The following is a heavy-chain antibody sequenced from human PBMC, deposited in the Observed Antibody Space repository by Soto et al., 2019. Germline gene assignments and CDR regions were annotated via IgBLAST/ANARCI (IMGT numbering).Heavy chain of an antibody. CDR2: IKGDETST. D-gene: IGHD5-12*01. J-gene: IGHJ4*02. V-gene: IGHV3-74*01. CDR1: GFTFSNYW. CDR3: AIGVSGYYVFDY. Sequence: EVQLVESGGGPAQFGGSLRLSCAASGFTFSNYWIHWVRQVPGKGLVWVSRIKGDETSTGYADSVKGRFTIFRDNVKNTLYLQINSLRAEATAVYYFAIGVSGYYVFDYWGQGTLVTVSS.